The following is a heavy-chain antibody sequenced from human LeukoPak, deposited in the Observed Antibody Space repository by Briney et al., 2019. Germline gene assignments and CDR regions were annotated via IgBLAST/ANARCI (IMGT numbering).Heavy chain of an antibody. CDR1: GGSISSSSYY. V-gene: IGHV4-61*01. Sequence: SETLSLTCTVSGGSISSSSYYWSWIRQPPGKGLEWIGYIYYSGSTNYNPSLKSRVTISVDTSKNQFSLKLSSVTAADTAVYYCARDRGYCTNGVCYFDYWGQGTLVTVSS. CDR2: IYYSGST. CDR3: ARDRGYCTNGVCYFDY. J-gene: IGHJ4*02. D-gene: IGHD2-8*01.